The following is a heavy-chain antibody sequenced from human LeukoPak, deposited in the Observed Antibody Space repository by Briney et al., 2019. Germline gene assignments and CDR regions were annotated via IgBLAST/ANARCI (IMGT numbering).Heavy chain of an antibody. Sequence: PSETLSLTCTVSGGSISSSSYHWGWIRQPPGKGLEWIGSIYYSGSTYYNPSLKSRVTISVDTYKNQFSLKLSSVAAADTAVYYCARGSTIFGVVTPRGWFDPWGQGTLVTVSS. D-gene: IGHD3-3*01. J-gene: IGHJ5*02. V-gene: IGHV4-39*07. CDR2: IYYSGST. CDR1: GGSISSSSYH. CDR3: ARGSTIFGVVTPRGWFDP.